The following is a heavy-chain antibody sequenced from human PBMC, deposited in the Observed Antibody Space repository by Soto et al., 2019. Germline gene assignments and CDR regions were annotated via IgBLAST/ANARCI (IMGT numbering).Heavy chain of an antibody. CDR1: GYTFTSYG. V-gene: IGHV1-18*04. CDR3: ARDRGDCSSTSCYDSFDP. J-gene: IGHJ5*02. D-gene: IGHD2-2*01. CDR2: ISAYNGNT. Sequence: ASVKVSCKASGYTFTSYGISWVRQAPGQGLEWMGWISAYNGNTNYAQKLQGRVTMTTDTSTSTAYMELRSLRSDDTAVYYCARDRGDCSSTSCYDSFDPWGQGTLVTVSS.